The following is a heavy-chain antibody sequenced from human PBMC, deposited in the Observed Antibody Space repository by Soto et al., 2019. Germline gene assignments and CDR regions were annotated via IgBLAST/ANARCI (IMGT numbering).Heavy chain of an antibody. CDR1: GGSISSYY. J-gene: IGHJ5*02. V-gene: IGHV4-59*01. CDR3: ARGRITMVRGVIGWFDP. Sequence: PSETLSLTCTVSGGSISSYYWSWIRQPPGKGLEWIGYIYYSGSTNYNPSLKSRVTISVDTSKNQFSLKLSSVTAADTAVYYCARGRITMVRGVIGWFDPWGQGTLVTVSS. CDR2: IYYSGST. D-gene: IGHD3-10*01.